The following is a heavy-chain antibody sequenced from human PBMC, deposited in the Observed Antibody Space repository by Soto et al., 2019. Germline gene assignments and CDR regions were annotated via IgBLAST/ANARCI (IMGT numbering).Heavy chain of an antibody. CDR2: IIPILGIA. J-gene: IGHJ5*02. CDR3: ARGVVPVRGEDFNWFDP. V-gene: IGHV1-69*02. CDR1: GGTFSSYT. D-gene: IGHD2-2*01. Sequence: ASVKVSCKASGGTFSSYTISWVRQAPGQGLEWMGRIIPILGIANYAQKFQGRVTITADKSTSTAYMELSSLRSEDTAVYYCARGVVPVRGEDFNWFDPWGQGTLVTVSS.